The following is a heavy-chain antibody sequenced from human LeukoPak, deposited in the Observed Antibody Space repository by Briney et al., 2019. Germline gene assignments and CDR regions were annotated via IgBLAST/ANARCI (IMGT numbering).Heavy chain of an antibody. CDR1: GFTFSSYS. V-gene: IGHV3-7*01. D-gene: IGHD2/OR15-2a*01. CDR2: IKHDGSLK. Sequence: GGSLRLSCAASGFTFSSYSMNWVRQAPGKGLEWVANIKHDGSLKYYMDSVKGRFTISRDNSLNSVYLQMNSVRAEDTAVYYCARYFFGMDVWGQGTTVTVSS. CDR3: ARYFFGMDV. J-gene: IGHJ6*02.